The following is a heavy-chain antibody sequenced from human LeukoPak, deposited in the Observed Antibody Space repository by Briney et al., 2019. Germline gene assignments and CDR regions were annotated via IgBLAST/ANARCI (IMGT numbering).Heavy chain of an antibody. Sequence: ASVKVSCKASGYSFTSNYIHWVRQAPGQGLEWMGMIYPRDGSTSYAQKFQGRVTVTRDTSTSTVHTELSGLRSEDTAVYYCARDQEGFDYWGQGTLVTVSS. J-gene: IGHJ4*02. CDR2: IYPRDGST. CDR1: GYSFTSNY. V-gene: IGHV1-46*01. CDR3: ARDQEGFDY.